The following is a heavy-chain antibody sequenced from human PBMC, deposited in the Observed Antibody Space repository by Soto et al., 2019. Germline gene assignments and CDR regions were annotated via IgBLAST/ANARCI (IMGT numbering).Heavy chain of an antibody. D-gene: IGHD6-19*01. V-gene: IGHV3-30-3*01. Sequence: GGSLRLSCAASGFTFSSYAMHWVRQAPGKGLEWVAVISYDGSNKYYADSVKGRFTISRDNSKNTLYLQMNSLRAEDTAVYYCAREAWAPGIAVAGTGYFDYWGQGTLVTVSS. CDR2: ISYDGSNK. CDR1: GFTFSSYA. CDR3: AREAWAPGIAVAGTGYFDY. J-gene: IGHJ4*02.